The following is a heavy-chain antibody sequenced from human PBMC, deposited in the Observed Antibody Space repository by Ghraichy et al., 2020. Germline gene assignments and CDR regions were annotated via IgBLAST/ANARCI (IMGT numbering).Heavy chain of an antibody. CDR2: GHYSGST. D-gene: IGHD3-10*01. J-gene: IGHJ4*02. CDR3: ASGYGSGTYYLDY. CDR1: GGSITSYY. Sequence: SETLSLTCTVSGGSITSYYWSWIRQPPGKGLEWIGYGHYSGSTNYKPSLRGRVSISVDTSKNQFSLELTSVTAADTAVYYCASGYGSGTYYLDYWGQGILVTVSS. V-gene: IGHV4-59*03.